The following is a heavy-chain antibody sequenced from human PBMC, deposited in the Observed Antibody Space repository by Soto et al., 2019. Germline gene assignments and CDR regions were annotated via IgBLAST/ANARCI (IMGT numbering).Heavy chain of an antibody. Sequence: PSETLSLTCTVSCASVSSGGYYWNWIRQRPGKGLEWIGYIYHSGSTYSNPSLEGRATILVDKSKNQFSLKLTSVTAADTAVYYCARDTTALVSFDSWGQGALVTVSS. D-gene: IGHD5-18*01. CDR3: ARDTTALVSFDS. J-gene: IGHJ4*02. V-gene: IGHV4-31*03. CDR2: IYHSGST. CDR1: CASVSSGGYY.